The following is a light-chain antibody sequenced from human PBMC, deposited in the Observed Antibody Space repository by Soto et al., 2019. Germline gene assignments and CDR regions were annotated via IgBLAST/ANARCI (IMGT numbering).Light chain of an antibody. CDR3: MQSTQLPPT. CDR1: QSLLHITGETF. J-gene: IGKJ5*01. CDR2: EVS. Sequence: DVVMTPTPLSLSVTPGQPASISCRSSQSLLHITGETFLFWYLQKPGQSPQLLIYEVSTRVSGVPDRFSGSGSGIDFTLEISRVETDDVGIYYCMQSTQLPPTFGQGTRLEIK. V-gene: IGKV2D-29*02.